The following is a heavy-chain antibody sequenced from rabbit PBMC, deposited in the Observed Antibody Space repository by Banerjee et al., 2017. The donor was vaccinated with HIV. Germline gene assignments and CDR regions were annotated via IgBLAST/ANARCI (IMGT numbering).Heavy chain of an antibody. CDR2: INAVTGNA. Sequence: QSLEESGGGLVKPGASLTLTCTASGFSLNSGYDMCWVRQATGKGLQWIACINAVTGNAVSASGAIGLFTFYNTSSTPMTLQRTRLTAADTATYFCARDVDGVIGWNLGWWGPGTLVTVS. V-gene: IGHV1S40*01. CDR1: GFSLNSGYD. CDR3: ARDVDGVIGWNLGW. D-gene: IGHD1-1*01. J-gene: IGHJ4*01.